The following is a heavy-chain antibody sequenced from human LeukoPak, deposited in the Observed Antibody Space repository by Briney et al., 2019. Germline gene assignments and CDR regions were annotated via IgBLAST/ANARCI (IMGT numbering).Heavy chain of an antibody. V-gene: IGHV4-31*03. J-gene: IGHJ4*02. CDR3: ARDLGAAAGFDY. CDR1: GGSISSGGYY. CDR2: IYYSGST. Sequence: PSDTLSLTCTVSGGSISSGGYYWSWIRQHPGKGLEWIGYIYYSGSTYYNPSLKSRVTISADTSKNQFSLKLSSVTAADTAVYYCARDLGAAAGFDYWGQGTLVTVSS. D-gene: IGHD6-13*01.